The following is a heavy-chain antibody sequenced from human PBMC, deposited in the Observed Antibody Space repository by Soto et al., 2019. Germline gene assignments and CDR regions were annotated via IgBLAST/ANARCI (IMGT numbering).Heavy chain of an antibody. Sequence: QVQLQESGPGLVKPSQTLSITCTVSDGSISSGDYYWSWILQPSGKGLEWIGYIYYSGSTYYSTSLQSLVTRSLDTAKNEVSLKLSSVTAADTAVYYCARAQGSGFFDSLGQRTLVTVFS. CDR2: IYYSGST. J-gene: IGHJ4*02. CDR1: DGSISSGDYY. D-gene: IGHD3-10*01. V-gene: IGHV4-30-4*01. CDR3: ARAQGSGFFDS.